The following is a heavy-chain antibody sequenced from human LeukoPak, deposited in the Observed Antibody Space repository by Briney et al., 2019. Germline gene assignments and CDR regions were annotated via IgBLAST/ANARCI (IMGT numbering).Heavy chain of an antibody. Sequence: ASVKVSCKASGYTFTGYYMHWVRQAPGQGLEWMGWINPNSGGTNYAQKFQGRVTMTRDTSISTAYMELSRLRSDDTAVYYCARDPYSHSYGSGSYLGYWGQGTLVTVSS. D-gene: IGHD3-10*01. J-gene: IGHJ4*02. CDR1: GYTFTGYY. CDR2: INPNSGGT. CDR3: ARDPYSHSYGSGSYLGY. V-gene: IGHV1-2*02.